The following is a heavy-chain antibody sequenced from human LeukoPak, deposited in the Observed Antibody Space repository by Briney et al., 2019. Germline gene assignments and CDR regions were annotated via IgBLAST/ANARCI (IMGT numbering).Heavy chain of an antibody. Sequence: SETLSLTCAVYGGSFSGYYWSWIRQSPGKGLEWIGEINHSGSTNYNPSLKSRVTISVDTSKNQFSLKLSSVTAADTAVYYCATFGVVRWGQGTLVTVSS. J-gene: IGHJ4*02. CDR3: ATFGVVR. V-gene: IGHV4-34*01. CDR1: GGSFSGYY. D-gene: IGHD3-3*01. CDR2: INHSGST.